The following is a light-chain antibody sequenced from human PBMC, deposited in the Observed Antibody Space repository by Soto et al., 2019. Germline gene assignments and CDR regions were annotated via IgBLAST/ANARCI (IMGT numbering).Light chain of an antibody. CDR1: KLGDKY. CDR2: QDS. Sequence: SYELTQPPSVSVSPGQTASITCSGDKLGDKYACWYQQKPGQSPVLVIYQDSKRPSGISERFSGSNSGNTVTLTISGTQAMDEADYYCQAWDSSTGVFGTGTKVTVL. J-gene: IGLJ1*01. CDR3: QAWDSSTGV. V-gene: IGLV3-1*01.